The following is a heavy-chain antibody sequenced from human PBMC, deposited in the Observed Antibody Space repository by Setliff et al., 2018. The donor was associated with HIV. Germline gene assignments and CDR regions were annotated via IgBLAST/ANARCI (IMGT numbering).Heavy chain of an antibody. CDR2: IDHSGST. J-gene: IGHJ4*02. Sequence: PSETLSLTCAVYDGSFSGYYWSWIRQPPGKGLEWIGEIDHSGSTNYNPSLRSRVIMSMDTSKNQFSLKLSSVTAADTAVYYCARSWGSGSYPYWGQGTLVTVSS. CDR3: ARSWGSGSYPY. CDR1: DGSFSGYY. D-gene: IGHD3-10*01. V-gene: IGHV4-34*01.